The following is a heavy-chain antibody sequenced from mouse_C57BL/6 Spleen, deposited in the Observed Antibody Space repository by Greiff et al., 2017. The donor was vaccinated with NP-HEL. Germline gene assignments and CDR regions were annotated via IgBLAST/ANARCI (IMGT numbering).Heavy chain of an antibody. Sequence: VQLQQSGAELVRPGSSVKLSCKASGYTFTSYWMHWVKQRPIQGLEWIGNIDPSDSETHYNQKFKDKATLTVDKSSSTAYMQLSSLTSEDSAVYYCARRGDYYGSGKAMDYWGQGTSVTVSS. CDR2: IDPSDSET. J-gene: IGHJ4*01. CDR3: ARRGDYYGSGKAMDY. D-gene: IGHD1-1*01. V-gene: IGHV1-52*01. CDR1: GYTFTSYW.